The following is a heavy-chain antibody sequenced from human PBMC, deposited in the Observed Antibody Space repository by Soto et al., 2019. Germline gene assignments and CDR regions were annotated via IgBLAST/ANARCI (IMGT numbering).Heavy chain of an antibody. Sequence: GASLKISCKGSGYSFTRYWFSWVRQMPGKGLEWMGRIDPSDSYTNYSPSFQGHVTISADKSISTAYLQWSSLKASDTAMYYCARRHSSSSAFDPWGQGTLVTSPQ. V-gene: IGHV5-10-1*01. CDR1: GYSFTRYW. CDR3: ARRHSSSSAFDP. J-gene: IGHJ5*02. CDR2: IDPSDSYT. D-gene: IGHD6-13*01.